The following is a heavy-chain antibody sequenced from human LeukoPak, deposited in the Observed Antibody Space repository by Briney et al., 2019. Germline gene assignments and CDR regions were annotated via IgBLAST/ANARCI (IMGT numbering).Heavy chain of an antibody. CDR2: VSSSSSYI. Sequence: GGSLRLSCAASGFTFSSYSMNWVRQAPGKGLEWVSSVSSSSSYIYYADSVKGRFTISRDNAKNSLYLQMNSLRAEDTAVYYCARVVLRVHRMSNDAFDIWGQGTMVTVSS. D-gene: IGHD2-15*01. V-gene: IGHV3-21*01. CDR1: GFTFSSYS. CDR3: ARVVLRVHRMSNDAFDI. J-gene: IGHJ3*02.